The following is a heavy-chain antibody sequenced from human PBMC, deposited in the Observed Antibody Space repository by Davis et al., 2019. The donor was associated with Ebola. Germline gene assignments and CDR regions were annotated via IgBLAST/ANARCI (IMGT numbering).Heavy chain of an antibody. J-gene: IGHJ4*02. Sequence: GESLKISCAVSGFSFRSYGMHWVRQAPGRGLEWVSSISASGDRTYYADSVRGRFTISRDNSRNTLYLQMNSLTAEDTAVYYCAKETAAIPTRTDYWGQGTLVTVS. D-gene: IGHD2-2*01. CDR1: GFSFRSYG. V-gene: IGHV3-23*01. CDR3: AKETAAIPTRTDY. CDR2: ISASGDRT.